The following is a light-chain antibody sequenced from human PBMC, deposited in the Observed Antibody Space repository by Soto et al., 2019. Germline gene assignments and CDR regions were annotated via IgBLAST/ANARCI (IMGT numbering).Light chain of an antibody. CDR3: QLYGG. J-gene: IGKJ1*01. V-gene: IGKV3-20*01. CDR1: QSVSSN. Sequence: LSAATVSVKKGERATLSCRASQSVSSNLAWYQQKPGQAPRLLIYSASSRATGIPDRFSGSGSGTDFSFSIARLETGDFAAYSAQLYGGFG. CDR2: SAS.